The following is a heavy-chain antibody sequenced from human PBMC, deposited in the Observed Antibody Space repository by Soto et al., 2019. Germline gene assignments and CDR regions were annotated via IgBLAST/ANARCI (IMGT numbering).Heavy chain of an antibody. D-gene: IGHD5-18*01. Sequence: QLQLQESGSGLVKPSQTLSLTCAVSGGSISSGDYSWSWIRQPPGKGLEWIGYIYHSGSTYYNPSLKSRVTISVDRSKNQFSLKLSSVTAADTAVYYCARAGYSYAFFDYWGQGTLVTVSS. CDR3: ARAGYSYAFFDY. CDR2: IYHSGST. CDR1: GGSISSGDYS. J-gene: IGHJ4*02. V-gene: IGHV4-30-2*01.